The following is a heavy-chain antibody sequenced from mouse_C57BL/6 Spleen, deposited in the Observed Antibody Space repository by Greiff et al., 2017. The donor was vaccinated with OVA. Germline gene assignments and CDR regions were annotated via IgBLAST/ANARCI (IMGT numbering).Heavy chain of an antibody. V-gene: IGHV1-82*01. CDR1: GYAFSSSW. CDR3: ARPRYDYDEYFDV. J-gene: IGHJ1*03. Sequence: VQLQQSGPELVKPGASVKISCKASGYAFSSSWMNWVKQRPGKGLEWIGRFYPGGGDTNYNGKFKGKATLAADKSSSTAYMQLSSLTSEDSAVYVCARPRYDYDEYFDVWGTGTTVTVSS. CDR2: FYPGGGDT. D-gene: IGHD2-4*01.